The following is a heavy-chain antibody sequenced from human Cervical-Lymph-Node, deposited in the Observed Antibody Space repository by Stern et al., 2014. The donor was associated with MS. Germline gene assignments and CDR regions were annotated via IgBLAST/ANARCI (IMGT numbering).Heavy chain of an antibody. D-gene: IGHD3-16*01. CDR2: ISGSGTAI. CDR3: ARGYKYAYK. J-gene: IGHJ4*02. Sequence: QVQLLESGGGLVKPGGSLRLSCAASGFTFSDFYLSWIRQAPGKGLEWVSHISGSGTAIFYAESVKGRFTISRDNAKNSLYLQMDSLRAEDTAVYYCARGYKYAYKWGQGTLVTVSS. V-gene: IGHV3-11*01. CDR1: GFTFSDFY.